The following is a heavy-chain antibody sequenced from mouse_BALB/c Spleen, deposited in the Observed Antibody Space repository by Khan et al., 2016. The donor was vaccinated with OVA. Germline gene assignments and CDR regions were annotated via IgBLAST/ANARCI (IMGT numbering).Heavy chain of an antibody. D-gene: IGHD1-1*01. CDR1: GYTFTNYW. J-gene: IGHJ2*01. V-gene: IGHV1-7*01. CDR3: ARRGLRGDFDY. CDR2: INPSTGYT. Sequence: VQLQESGAELAKPGASVKMSCKASGYTFTNYWILWVKQRPGQGLEWIGYINPSTGYTEYNQNFKDKATLTADKSSSTAYMQLSSLTSEDSAVYYGARRGLRGDFDYWGQGTTLTVSS.